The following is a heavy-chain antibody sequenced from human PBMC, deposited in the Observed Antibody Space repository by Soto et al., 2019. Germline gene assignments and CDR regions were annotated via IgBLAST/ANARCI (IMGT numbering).Heavy chain of an antibody. D-gene: IGHD3-3*01. V-gene: IGHV3-7*01. CDR1: GFTFSSYW. Sequence: PGGSLRLSCAASGFTFSSYWMSWVRQAPGKGLEWVANIKQDGSEKYYVDSVKGRFTISRDNAKNSLYLQMNSLRAEDTAVYYCAREVGYYDFSYYYYMDVWGKGTTVTVSS. J-gene: IGHJ6*03. CDR2: IKQDGSEK. CDR3: AREVGYYDFSYYYYMDV.